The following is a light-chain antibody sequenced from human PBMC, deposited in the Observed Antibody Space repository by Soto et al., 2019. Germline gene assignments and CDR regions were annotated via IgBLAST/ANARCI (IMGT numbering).Light chain of an antibody. CDR1: QRIAIY. J-gene: IGKJ5*01. CDR3: QQSCSTPT. CDR2: SAS. V-gene: IGKV1-39*01. Sequence: DIQMTQSPSSLSTSVGDSVTITRRASQRIAIYLNWYRQQPGKDPELLIYSASNMQSGVPSRFSVSGSGKDFTLTISSLQPEDFATYYCQQSCSTPTFGQGTRLE.